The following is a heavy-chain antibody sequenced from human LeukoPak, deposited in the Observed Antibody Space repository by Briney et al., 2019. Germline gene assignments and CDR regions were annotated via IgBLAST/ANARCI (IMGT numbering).Heavy chain of an antibody. V-gene: IGHV4-30-4*08. CDR3: ARARGITIFGVVPYYMDV. CDR2: IYYSGST. CDR1: GGSISSGDYY. Sequence: PSETLSLTCTVSGGSISSGDYYWSWIRQPPGKGLEWIGYIYYSGSTYYNPSLKSRVTISVDTSKNQFSLKLSSVTAADTAVYYCARARGITIFGVVPYYMDVWGKGTTVTVSS. D-gene: IGHD3-3*01. J-gene: IGHJ6*03.